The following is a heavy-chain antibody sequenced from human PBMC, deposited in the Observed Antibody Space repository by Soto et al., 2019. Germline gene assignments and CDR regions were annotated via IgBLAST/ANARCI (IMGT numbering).Heavy chain of an antibody. CDR3: ATTVTTVDY. J-gene: IGHJ4*02. CDR2: ITSSGSLI. CDR1: GFPFSGYG. Sequence: GGSLRLSCAASGFPFSGYGMHWVRQAPGKGLEWISYITSSGSLIYYADSLKGRFTISRDNAKNSLFLQMNSLRAEDTAVYYCATTVTTVDYWGQGTLVNVSS. D-gene: IGHD4-17*01. V-gene: IGHV3-48*03.